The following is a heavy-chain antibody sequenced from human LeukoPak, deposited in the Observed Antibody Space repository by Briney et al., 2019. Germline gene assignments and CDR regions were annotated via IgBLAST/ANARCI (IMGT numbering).Heavy chain of an antibody. J-gene: IGHJ4*02. V-gene: IGHV3-74*01. D-gene: IGHD1-14*01. CDR1: GFTFSRYW. CDR3: ARSNQADDY. Sequence: PGRSLRLSCAASGFTFSRYWMHWVRQVPGKGLVRVARINPGGSSITYADSVKGRFTISRDNAKNTLYLQMDSLRAEDTGVYYCARSNQADDYWGQGTLVTVSS. CDR2: INPGGSSI.